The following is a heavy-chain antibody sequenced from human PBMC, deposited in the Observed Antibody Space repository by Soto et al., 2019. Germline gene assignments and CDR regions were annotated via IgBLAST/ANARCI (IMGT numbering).Heavy chain of an antibody. V-gene: IGHV3-30-3*01. Sequence: ESGGGVVQPGRSLRLSCAGSGFTFSSYAMHWVRQAPGKGLEWVAVISYDGSNKYYADSVKGRFTISRDNSKNTLYLQMNSLRAEDTAVYYCARGSRADYGAANYVYWGQGTLVTVSS. D-gene: IGHD4-17*01. CDR2: ISYDGSNK. J-gene: IGHJ4*02. CDR1: GFTFSSYA. CDR3: ARGSRADYGAANYVY.